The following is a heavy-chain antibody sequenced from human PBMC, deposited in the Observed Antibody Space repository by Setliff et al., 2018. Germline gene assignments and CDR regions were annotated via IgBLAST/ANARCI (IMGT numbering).Heavy chain of an antibody. CDR1: GGSISSSSHY. Sequence: SETLSLTCTVSGGSISSSSHYWGWIRQPPGKGLEWIGSIYYTGSTYYNPSLKSRVTMSVDTSKRQFSLKLGSATAADTAVYYCARDTGQPYYFDYWGQGSLVTVSS. CDR3: ARDTGQPYYFDY. J-gene: IGHJ4*02. CDR2: IYYTGST. D-gene: IGHD1-1*01. V-gene: IGHV4-39*07.